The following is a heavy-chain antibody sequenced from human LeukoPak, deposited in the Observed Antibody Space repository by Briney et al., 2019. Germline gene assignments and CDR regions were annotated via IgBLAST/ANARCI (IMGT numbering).Heavy chain of an antibody. CDR2: FKSDGSNT. CDR3: ARDGYSFGQDFDY. V-gene: IGHV3-74*01. CDR1: GFTFSSYW. J-gene: IGHJ4*02. D-gene: IGHD5-18*01. Sequence: GGSLRLSCAASGFTFSSYWMHWVRHTPGKGLVWVSRFKSDGSNTSYADSVKGRFTISRDNAKNTLYLQMNSLRAEDTAVYYCARDGYSFGQDFDYWGEGTLVTVSS.